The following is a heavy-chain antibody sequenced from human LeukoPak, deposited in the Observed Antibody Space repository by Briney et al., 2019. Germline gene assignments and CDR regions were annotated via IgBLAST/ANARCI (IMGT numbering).Heavy chain of an antibody. CDR3: ARAAASGSVY. CDR1: GYTYTGYY. V-gene: IGHV1-69*13. J-gene: IGHJ4*02. D-gene: IGHD5-12*01. Sequence: GASVKVSCKASGYTYTGYYMHWVRQAPGQGLEWMGGIIPIFGTANYAQKFQGRVTITADESTSTAYMELSSLRSEDTAVYYCARAAASGSVYWGQGTLVTVSS. CDR2: IIPIFGTA.